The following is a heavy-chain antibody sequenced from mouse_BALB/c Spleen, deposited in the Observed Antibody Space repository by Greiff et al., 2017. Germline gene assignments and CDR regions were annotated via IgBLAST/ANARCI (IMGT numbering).Heavy chain of an antibody. CDR1: GFNIKDYY. V-gene: IGHV14-4*02. CDR2: IDPENGDT. D-gene: IGHD1-2*01. Sequence: EVKLMESGAELVRSGASVKLSCTASGFNIKDYYMHWVKQRPEQGLEWIGWIDPENGDTEYAPKFQGKATMTADTSSNTAYLQLSSLTSEDTAVYFTTATHYAMDYWGQGTSVTVSS. J-gene: IGHJ4*01. CDR3: TATHYAMDY.